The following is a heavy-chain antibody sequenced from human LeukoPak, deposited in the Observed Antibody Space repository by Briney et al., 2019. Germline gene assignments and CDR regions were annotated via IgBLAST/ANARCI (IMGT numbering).Heavy chain of an antibody. J-gene: IGHJ4*02. Sequence: GGSLRLSCAASGFSFDEYSMHWVRQAPGKGLEWVCLITWNGGGTSYADSVKGRFTISRDNKKSSLFLQMHSLRTEDTAFYFCVKDGLQYCTSTSCYEFQSWGQGTLVTVSS. D-gene: IGHD2-2*01. CDR1: GFSFDEYS. CDR2: ITWNGGGT. CDR3: VKDGLQYCTSTSCYEFQS. V-gene: IGHV3-43*01.